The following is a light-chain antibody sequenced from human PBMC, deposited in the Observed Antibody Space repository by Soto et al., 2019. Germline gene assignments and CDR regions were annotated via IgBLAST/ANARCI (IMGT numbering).Light chain of an antibody. V-gene: IGLV1-44*01. CDR1: SSNIGINT. Sequence: QSVLTQPPSASGTPGQRVPISCSGSSSNIGINTVSWYQQLPGTAPKLLIYTNTQRPSGVPDRFSGSKSGTSASLAISGLQSEDEADYYCAAWDDSLNGLVFGTGTKVTVL. J-gene: IGLJ1*01. CDR2: TNT. CDR3: AAWDDSLNGLV.